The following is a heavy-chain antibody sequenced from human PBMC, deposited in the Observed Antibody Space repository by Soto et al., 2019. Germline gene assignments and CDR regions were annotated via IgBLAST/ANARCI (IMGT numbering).Heavy chain of an antibody. CDR3: ARLVFHCLRGSCDDYSFYGLDV. J-gene: IGHJ6*02. D-gene: IGHD2-15*01. Sequence: HLQLQESGPGLVKASETLSLTCTVSGGSISSTDHYWGWVRQPPGKGLEWLGSIYFAGSTFHNPALKSRATISVDTSRNQFSLRLTTMTASDTAVYYCARLVFHCLRGSCDDYSFYGLDVWGQGTTVTVSS. V-gene: IGHV4-39*01. CDR2: IYFAGST. CDR1: GGSISSTDHY.